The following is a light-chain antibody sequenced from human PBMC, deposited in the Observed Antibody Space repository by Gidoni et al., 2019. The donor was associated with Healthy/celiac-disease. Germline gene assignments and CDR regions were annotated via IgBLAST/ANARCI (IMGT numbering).Light chain of an antibody. CDR2: RNN. J-gene: IGLJ2*01. V-gene: IGLV1-47*01. CDR1: SSNIGSNY. CDR3: AAWDDSLSAYVV. Sequence: QSLLPQPPSASGTPGQRVTISCSGTSSNIGSNYVYWYQQLPGTAPKLLIYRNNQRPSGVPDRFSGSKSGTSASLAISGLRSEDEADYYCAAWDDSLSAYVVFGGGTKLTVL.